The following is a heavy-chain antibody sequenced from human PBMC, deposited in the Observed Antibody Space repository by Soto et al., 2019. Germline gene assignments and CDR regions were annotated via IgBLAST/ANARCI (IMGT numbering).Heavy chain of an antibody. J-gene: IGHJ2*01. Sequence: PGGSLRLSCAASGFTFNNYEMNWVRQVPGKGLEWVAYITSSGSTIYYADSVKGRFTISRDNAKKSLYLQMSSLRAEDTAVYYCARIPGSWYFDLWGRGTLVTVSS. CDR1: GFTFNNYE. V-gene: IGHV3-48*03. CDR3: ARIPGSWYFDL. CDR2: ITSSGSTI.